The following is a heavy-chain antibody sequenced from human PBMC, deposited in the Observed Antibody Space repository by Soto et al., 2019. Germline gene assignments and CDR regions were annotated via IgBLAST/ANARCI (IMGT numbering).Heavy chain of an antibody. CDR2: IDWDDDK. J-gene: IGHJ6*02. V-gene: IGHV2-70*11. D-gene: IGHD4-17*01. Sequence: SGPTLVNPTQTLTLTCTFSGFSLSTSGMCVSWIRQPPGKALEWLARIDWDDDKYYSTSLETRLTISKDTSKNQVVLTMTNMDPVDTATYYCARDYGGIGQTYYYGMDVWGQGTTVTVSS. CDR1: GFSLSTSGMC. CDR3: ARDYGGIGQTYYYGMDV.